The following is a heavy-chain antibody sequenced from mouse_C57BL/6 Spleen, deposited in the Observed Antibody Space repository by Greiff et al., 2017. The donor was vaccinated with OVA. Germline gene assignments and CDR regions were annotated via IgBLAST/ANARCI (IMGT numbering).Heavy chain of an antibody. CDR2: IYPGSGST. Sequence: QVQLQQPGAELVKPGASVKMSCKASGYTFTSYWITWVKQRPGQGLEWLGDIYPGSGSTNYNEKFKSKATLTVDTSSSTAYMQLSSLTSEDSAVYYCARSRYGSSYFDYWGKGTTLTVSS. CDR3: ARSRYGSSYFDY. CDR1: GYTFTSYW. J-gene: IGHJ2*01. V-gene: IGHV1-55*01. D-gene: IGHD1-1*01.